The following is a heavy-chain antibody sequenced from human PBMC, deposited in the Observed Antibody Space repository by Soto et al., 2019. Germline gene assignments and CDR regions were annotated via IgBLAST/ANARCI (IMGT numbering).Heavy chain of an antibody. CDR3: ARVVVAATPNQGCFDP. Sequence: QVQLVQSGAEVKKPGSSVKVSCKASGGTFSSYAISWVRQSPGQGLEWMGGIIPIFGTANYAQKFQGRVTITGDESTSTAYMELSSLRSEDTAVYYCARVVVAATPNQGCFDPWGQGTLGTVSA. CDR1: GGTFSSYA. V-gene: IGHV1-69*01. D-gene: IGHD2-15*01. CDR2: IIPIFGTA. J-gene: IGHJ5*02.